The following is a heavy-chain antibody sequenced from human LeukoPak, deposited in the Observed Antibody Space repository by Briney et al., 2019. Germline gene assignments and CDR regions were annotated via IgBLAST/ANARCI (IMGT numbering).Heavy chain of an antibody. D-gene: IGHD6-19*01. CDR3: ARDKCPRIAVAGSLYYGMDV. CDR1: GYTFTSYA. V-gene: IGHV1-3*01. Sequence: ASVKVSCKASGYTFTSYAVHWVRQAPGQRLEWMGWINAGNGNTKYSQKFQGRATINRDTSASTAYMELSSLRSEDTAVYYCARDKCPRIAVAGSLYYGMDVWGQGTTVTVSS. J-gene: IGHJ6*02. CDR2: INAGNGNT.